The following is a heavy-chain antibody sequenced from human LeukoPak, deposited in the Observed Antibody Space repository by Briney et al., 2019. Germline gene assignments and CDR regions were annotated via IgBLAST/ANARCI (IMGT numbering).Heavy chain of an antibody. CDR1: GYTFIGYY. D-gene: IGHD2-21*01. V-gene: IGHV1-2*02. CDR2: INPNSGGT. Sequence: PGASVQVSCKASGYTFIGYYMHWVRPGPGQGLEWRGWINPNSGGTNYAKKFKGRVTITRDTSISTAYMALSRLRSDDTAVYYCARVSFLGVYCGGDCYIDYWGQGTLVTVSS. CDR3: ARVSFLGVYCGGDCYIDY. J-gene: IGHJ4*02.